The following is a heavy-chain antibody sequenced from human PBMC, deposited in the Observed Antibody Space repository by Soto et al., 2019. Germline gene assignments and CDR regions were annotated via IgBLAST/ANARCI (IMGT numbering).Heavy chain of an antibody. Sequence: SVKVSCKASGGTCSSYAISWVRQAPGQGLEWMGGIIPIFGTANYAQKFQGRVTITADESTSTAYMELSSLRSEDTAVYYCARGGYYDSSGYSPYYWFDPWGQGTLVTVSS. CDR3: ARGGYYDSSGYSPYYWFDP. CDR2: IIPIFGTA. CDR1: GGTCSSYA. D-gene: IGHD3-22*01. J-gene: IGHJ5*02. V-gene: IGHV1-69*13.